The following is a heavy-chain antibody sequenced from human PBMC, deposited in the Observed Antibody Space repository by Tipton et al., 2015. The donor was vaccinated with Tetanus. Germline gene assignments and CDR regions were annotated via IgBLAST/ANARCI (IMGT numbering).Heavy chain of an antibody. J-gene: IGHJ3*02. CDR3: ARHPLAVVPDAFDI. CDR2: IYHSGST. CDR1: GGSISSGGYS. D-gene: IGHD4-23*01. Sequence: LRLSCAVSGGSISSGGYSWSWIRQPPGKGLEWIGYIYHSGSTYYNPSLKSRVTISVDTSKNQFSLKLSSVTAADTAVYYCARHPLAVVPDAFDIWGQGTMVTVSS. V-gene: IGHV4-30-2*03.